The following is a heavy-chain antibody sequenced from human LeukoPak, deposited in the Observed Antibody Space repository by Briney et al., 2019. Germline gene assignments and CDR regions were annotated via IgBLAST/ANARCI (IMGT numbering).Heavy chain of an antibody. CDR3: ARGGYYGSGNDFRFDP. D-gene: IGHD3-10*01. V-gene: IGHV4-39*07. CDR2: IHYSGST. CDR1: GGSISSSTYY. J-gene: IGHJ5*02. Sequence: SETLSLTCSVSGGSISSSTYYWGWIRQPPGKGLKWIGNIHYSGSTYYNPSLKSRVTISVETSKNQFSLKLKSVTAADTAVYYCARGGYYGSGNDFRFDPWGQGTLVTVSS.